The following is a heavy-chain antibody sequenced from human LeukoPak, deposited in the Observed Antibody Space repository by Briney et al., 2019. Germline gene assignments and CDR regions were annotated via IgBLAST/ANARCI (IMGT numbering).Heavy chain of an antibody. D-gene: IGHD3-3*01. CDR3: ARDRPLRFLEWYPVTPSPYYYYGMDV. V-gene: IGHV4-31*03. J-gene: IGHJ6*02. Sequence: PSETLSLTCTVSGGSISSGGYYWSWIRQHPGKGLEWIGYIYYSGSTYYNPSLKSRVTISVDTSKNQFSLKLSSVTAADTAVYYCARDRPLRFLEWYPVTPSPYYYYGMDVWGQGTTVTVSS. CDR1: GGSISSGGYY. CDR2: IYYSGST.